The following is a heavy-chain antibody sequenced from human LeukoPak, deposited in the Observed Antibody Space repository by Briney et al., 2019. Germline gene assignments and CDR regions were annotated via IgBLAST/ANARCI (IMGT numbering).Heavy chain of an antibody. D-gene: IGHD3-3*01. CDR1: GFTFSSYA. Sequence: GGSLRLSCAASGFTFSSYAMSWVRQAPGKGLDWASAISGSGGSTYYADSVKGRFTISRDNSKNTLYLQMNSLRAEDTAVYYCAKDIDFWSGYSFDYWGQGTLVTVSS. CDR3: AKDIDFWSGYSFDY. CDR2: ISGSGGST. J-gene: IGHJ4*02. V-gene: IGHV3-23*01.